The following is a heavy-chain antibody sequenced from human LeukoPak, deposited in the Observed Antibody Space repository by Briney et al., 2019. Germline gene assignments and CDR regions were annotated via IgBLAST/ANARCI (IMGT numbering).Heavy chain of an antibody. CDR1: GLTLSHFG. CDR3: AKDAQSGFDYSNSLEH. CDR2: IWSDATNQ. D-gene: IGHD4-11*01. J-gene: IGHJ5*02. Sequence: GTSLRLSCEASGLTLSHFGMQWARQAPGKGLEWVAVIWSDATNQYYADSVKGRFTISRDNFKRTVSLEMNSLRAEDTAVYYCAKDAQSGFDYSNSLEHWGQGSLVIVSS. V-gene: IGHV3-33*06.